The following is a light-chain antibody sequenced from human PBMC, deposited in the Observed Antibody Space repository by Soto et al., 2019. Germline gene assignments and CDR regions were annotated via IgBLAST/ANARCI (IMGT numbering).Light chain of an antibody. J-gene: IGKJ1*01. CDR1: QSVSSRY. Sequence: AFALSASAVSLSTRERATLSCRASQSVSSRYLAWYQQKLGQAPRLLIYGASNRATDIPARFSGSGSGTDFTLTISNLEPDDFAVYYCQQHSHGTPCTFGEGTKVDIK. V-gene: IGKV3-11*01. CDR2: GAS. CDR3: QQHSHGTPCT.